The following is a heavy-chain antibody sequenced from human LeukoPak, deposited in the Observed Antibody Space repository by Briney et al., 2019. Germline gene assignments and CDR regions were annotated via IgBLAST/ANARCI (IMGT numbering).Heavy chain of an antibody. CDR3: ARGSYYFESGS. D-gene: IGHD3-10*01. Sequence: GGSLRLSCAASGFTFSSHWMHWVRHGPGKGLVWVSRINSDGSSTSYADSVKGRFTISRDNAKNKLYLQVNSLRAEDTAVYYCARGSYYFESGSWGQGTLITVSS. J-gene: IGHJ4*02. V-gene: IGHV3-74*01. CDR1: GFTFSSHW. CDR2: INSDGSST.